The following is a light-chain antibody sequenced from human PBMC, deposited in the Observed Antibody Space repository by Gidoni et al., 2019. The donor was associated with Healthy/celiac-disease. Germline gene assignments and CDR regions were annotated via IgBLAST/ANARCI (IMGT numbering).Light chain of an antibody. V-gene: IGKV4-1*01. CDR2: WAS. CDR1: QSVLYSSNNKNY. CDR3: QQYYSTPPT. Sequence: DIVMTQSPDSLAESLGERATINCKSSQSVLYSSNNKNYLAWYQQKPGQPPKLLIYWASTRESGVPDRFSGSGSGTDFTLTISSLQAEDVAVYYCQQYYSTPPTFXQXTKVEIK. J-gene: IGKJ1*01.